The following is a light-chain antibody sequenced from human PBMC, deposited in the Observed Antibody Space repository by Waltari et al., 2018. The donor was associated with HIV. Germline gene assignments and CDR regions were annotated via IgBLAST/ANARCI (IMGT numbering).Light chain of an antibody. CDR1: PTVLHSSSNKNH. CDR3: QQYDSFPLT. Sequence: DIAMTQSPDSLAVSLGEKVTINCKSSPTVLHSSSNKNHLAWYQQKAGQRPKLLIYWASTRKSGVPDRFIGSGSGTYFSLTIGSLQAEDVAVYYCQQYDSFPLTFGGGTAVEIK. CDR2: WAS. V-gene: IGKV4-1*01. J-gene: IGKJ4*01.